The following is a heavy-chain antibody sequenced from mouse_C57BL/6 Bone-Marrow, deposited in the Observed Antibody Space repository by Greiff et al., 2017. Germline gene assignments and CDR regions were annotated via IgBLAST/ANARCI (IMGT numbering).Heavy chain of an antibody. CDR1: GFTFSDYY. Sequence: EVKLVESGGGLVQPGGSLKLSCAASGFTFSDYYMYWVRQTPEKRLEWVAYISNGGGSTYYPDTVKGRFTISRDNAKNTLYLQMSRLKSEDTAMYYCARLLFDYWGQGTTLTVSS. CDR2: ISNGGGST. V-gene: IGHV5-12*01. J-gene: IGHJ2*01. CDR3: ARLLFDY.